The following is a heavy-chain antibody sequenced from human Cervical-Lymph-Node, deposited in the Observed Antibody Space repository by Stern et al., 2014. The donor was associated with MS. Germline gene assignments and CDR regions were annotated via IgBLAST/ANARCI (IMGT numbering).Heavy chain of an antibody. CDR3: ARELDPLDY. CDR1: GFTFSSYS. J-gene: IGHJ4*01. Sequence: EVQLVEYGGGLVKPGGSLRLSCAASGFTFSSYSMNWVRQAPGKGLEWVSSISSGSTYINYADSVKGRFTVSRDNAKNSLYLQMSSLRVEDTAVYYCARELDPLDYWGHGTLVTVSS. CDR2: ISSGSTYI. V-gene: IGHV3-21*01.